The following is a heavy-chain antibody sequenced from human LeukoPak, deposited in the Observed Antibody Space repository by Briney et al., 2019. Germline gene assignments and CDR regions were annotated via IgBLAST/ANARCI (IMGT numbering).Heavy chain of an antibody. J-gene: IGHJ4*02. Sequence: GGSLRISCAASEFTVSTKHMSLVRQAPGRGLEWVSVLYSGGTTSYADSVKGRFTISSDNSKNTVYLQMNSLRVEDTAVYYCTRDRDSMVRGNYFDSWGQGTLVTVSS. CDR1: EFTVSTKH. D-gene: IGHD3-10*01. V-gene: IGHV3-66*01. CDR2: LYSGGTT. CDR3: TRDRDSMVRGNYFDS.